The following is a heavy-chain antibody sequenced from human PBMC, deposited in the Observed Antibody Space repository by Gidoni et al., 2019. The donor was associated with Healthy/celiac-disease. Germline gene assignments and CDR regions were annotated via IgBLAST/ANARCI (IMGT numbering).Heavy chain of an antibody. Sequence: QVQLQESGPGLVKPSETLSLTCTVSGGSISSYYWSWIRQPPGKGLEWIGYIYYSGSTNYNPSLKSRVTISVDTSKNQFSLKLSSVTAADTAVYYCARLVPNRDDSSGYLRRPLEHYYYGMDVWGQGTTVTVSS. V-gene: IGHV4-59*08. CDR1: GGSISSYY. CDR2: IYYSGST. CDR3: ARLVPNRDDSSGYLRRPLEHYYYGMDV. J-gene: IGHJ6*02. D-gene: IGHD3-22*01.